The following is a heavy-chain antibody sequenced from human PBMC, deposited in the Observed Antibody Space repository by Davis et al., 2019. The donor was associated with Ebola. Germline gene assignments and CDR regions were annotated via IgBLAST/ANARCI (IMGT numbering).Heavy chain of an antibody. CDR2: IKQDGSEK. J-gene: IGHJ6*02. Sequence: GESLKISCAASGFTFSSYWMSWVRQAPGKGLEWVANIKQDGSEKYYVDSVKGRFTISRDNAKNSLYLQMNSLRAEDTAVYYCARGTYCSSTSCYEGGHYYYGMDVWGQGTTVTVSS. D-gene: IGHD2-2*01. V-gene: IGHV3-7*03. CDR3: ARGTYCSSTSCYEGGHYYYGMDV. CDR1: GFTFSSYW.